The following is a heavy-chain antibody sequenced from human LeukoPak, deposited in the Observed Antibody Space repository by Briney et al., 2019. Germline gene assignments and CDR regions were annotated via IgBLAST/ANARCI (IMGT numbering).Heavy chain of an antibody. D-gene: IGHD1-26*01. CDR2: ISYDGSNK. Sequence: PGRSLRLSCAASGFTFSSYGMHWVRQAPGKGLEWVAVISYDGSNKYYADSVKGRFTISRDNSKNTLYLQMNSLRAEDTAVYYCAKWTYSYWGQGTLVTVSS. CDR1: GFTFSSYG. CDR3: AKWTYSY. V-gene: IGHV3-30*18. J-gene: IGHJ4*02.